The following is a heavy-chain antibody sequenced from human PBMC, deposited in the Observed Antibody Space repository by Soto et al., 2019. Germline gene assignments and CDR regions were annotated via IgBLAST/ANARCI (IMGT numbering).Heavy chain of an antibody. Sequence: QVQLVQSGAEVKKPGSSVKVSCKASGGTFSSYAISWVRQAPGQGLEWMGGIIPIFGTANYAQKFQGRVTITADKPTSTAYMELSSVRSEETAVYYCARDKLAMITFGGDAGRGYFDYWGQGTLVTVSS. CDR3: ARDKLAMITFGGDAGRGYFDY. D-gene: IGHD3-16*01. J-gene: IGHJ4*02. CDR1: GGTFSSYA. CDR2: IIPIFGTA. V-gene: IGHV1-69*06.